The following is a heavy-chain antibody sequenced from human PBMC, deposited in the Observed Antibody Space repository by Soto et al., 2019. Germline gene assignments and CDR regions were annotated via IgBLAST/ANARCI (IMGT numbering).Heavy chain of an antibody. Sequence: EVQLLESGGGLVQPGGSLRVSCAASGFTFRNYAMSWVRQAPGRGLQWVSAIRPSGLSTFYADSVKGRFTISRDNSKNTLYLQRNSLRAEDTAVYYGAREDPFAAVTNEPHFDDWGQGTLVTVSS. V-gene: IGHV3-23*01. CDR3: AREDPFAAVTNEPHFDD. CDR2: IRPSGLST. D-gene: IGHD4-17*01. J-gene: IGHJ4*02. CDR1: GFTFRNYA.